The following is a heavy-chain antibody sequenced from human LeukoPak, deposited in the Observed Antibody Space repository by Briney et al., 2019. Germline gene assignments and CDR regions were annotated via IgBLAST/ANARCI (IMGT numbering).Heavy chain of an antibody. J-gene: IGHJ4*02. CDR2: ISYDGSNK. CDR1: GFTFSSYG. CDR3: ARAGALTAILN. V-gene: IGHV3-30*03. D-gene: IGHD5-18*01. Sequence: GGSLRLSCAASGFTFSSYGMHWVRQAPGKGLEWVAVISYDGSNKYYADSVKGRFTISRDNSNNTLYLQMNSLRAEDTAVYYCARAGALTAILNWGQGTLVTVSS.